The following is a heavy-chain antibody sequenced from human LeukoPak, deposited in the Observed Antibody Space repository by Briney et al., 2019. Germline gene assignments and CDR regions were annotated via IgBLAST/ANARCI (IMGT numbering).Heavy chain of an antibody. Sequence: GGSLRLSCAASGLTVSSNYMNWVRQAPGKGLEWVSVIYSGGSTYYADSVKGRFTISRDNSKNTLYLQMNSLRAEDTAVYYCAKDISGSWSIDYWGQGTLVTVSS. V-gene: IGHV3-66*01. CDR2: IYSGGST. CDR1: GLTVSSNY. D-gene: IGHD6-13*01. J-gene: IGHJ4*02. CDR3: AKDISGSWSIDY.